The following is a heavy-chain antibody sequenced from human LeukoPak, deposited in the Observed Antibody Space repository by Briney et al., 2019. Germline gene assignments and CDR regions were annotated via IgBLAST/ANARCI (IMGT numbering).Heavy chain of an antibody. CDR3: ASTYRGYSSGYQGFDY. CDR1: GGSISSYY. J-gene: IGHJ4*02. Sequence: SETLSLTCIVPGGSISSYYWSWIRQPAGKGLEWIGRIYTSGSTNYNPSLKTRVTMSVDTSKNQYSLKLSSVTAADTAVYYCASTYRGYSSGYQGFDYWGQGTLVTVSS. D-gene: IGHD3-22*01. V-gene: IGHV4-4*07. CDR2: IYTSGST.